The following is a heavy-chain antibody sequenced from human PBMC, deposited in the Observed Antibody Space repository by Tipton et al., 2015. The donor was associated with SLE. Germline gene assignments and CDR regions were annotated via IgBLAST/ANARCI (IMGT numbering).Heavy chain of an antibody. CDR2: IYTSGST. J-gene: IGHJ3*02. Sequence: TLSLTCTVSGGSISSYYWSWIRQPPGKGLEWIGYIYTSGSTNYNPSLKSRVTISVETSKNQFSLKLSSVTAADTAVYYCATSDYGDYVPYAFDIWGQGTMVTVSS. CDR1: GGSISSYY. D-gene: IGHD4-17*01. V-gene: IGHV4-4*08. CDR3: ATSDYGDYVPYAFDI.